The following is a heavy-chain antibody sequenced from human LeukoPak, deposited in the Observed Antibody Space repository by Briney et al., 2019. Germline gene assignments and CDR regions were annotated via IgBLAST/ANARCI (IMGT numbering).Heavy chain of an antibody. CDR3: ARGRVGALSDY. V-gene: IGHV4-4*07. J-gene: IGHJ4*02. D-gene: IGHD1-26*01. CDR1: GGSISRYY. Sequence: SETLSLTCTVSGGSISRYYGSWVRQPAGKGLEWIGRIYTSGSTNYNPSLKSRVTISVDTSKNQFSLKLSSVTAADTAVYYCARGRVGALSDYWGQGTLVTVSS. CDR2: IYTSGST.